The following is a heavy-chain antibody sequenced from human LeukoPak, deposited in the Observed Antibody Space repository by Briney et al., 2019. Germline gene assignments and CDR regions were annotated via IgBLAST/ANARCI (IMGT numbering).Heavy chain of an antibody. CDR2: ISSSSNYI. D-gene: IGHD1-26*01. CDR1: GFTFSSYS. V-gene: IGHV3-21*01. CDR3: ARDSSLIVGAIYFDY. Sequence: GGSLRLSCAASGFTFSSYSMNWVRQAPGKGLEWVSSISSSSNYIYYADSVKGRFTISRDNAKNSLYLQMNSLRAEDTAVYYCARDSSLIVGAIYFDYWGQGTLVTVSS. J-gene: IGHJ4*02.